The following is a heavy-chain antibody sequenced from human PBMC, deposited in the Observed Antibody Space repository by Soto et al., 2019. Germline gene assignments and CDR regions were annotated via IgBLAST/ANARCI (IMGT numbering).Heavy chain of an antibody. D-gene: IGHD2-2*01. J-gene: IGHJ3*02. CDR1: GFTFSSYS. Sequence: EVQLVESGGGLVKPGGSLRLSCAASGFTFSSYSMNWVRQAPGTGLEWVSSISSSSSYIYYADSVKGRFTISRDNAKNSLYLQMNSLRAEDTAVYYCARDRGDIVVVPASVRSFYIWGQGTMVTVSS. CDR3: ARDRGDIVVVPASVRSFYI. CDR2: ISSSSSYI. V-gene: IGHV3-21*01.